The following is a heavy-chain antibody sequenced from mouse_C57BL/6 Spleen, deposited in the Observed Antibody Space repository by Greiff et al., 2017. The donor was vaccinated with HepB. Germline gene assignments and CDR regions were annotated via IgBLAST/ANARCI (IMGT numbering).Heavy chain of an antibody. CDR3: AREGDYYGSSYVYYAMDY. Sequence: LVESGAELVRPGASVKLSCKASGYTFTDYYINWVKQRPGQGLEWIARIYPGSGNTYYNEKFKGKATLTAEKSSSTAYMQLSSLTSEDSAVYFCAREGDYYGSSYVYYAMDYWGQGTSVTVSS. CDR1: GYTFTDYY. V-gene: IGHV1-76*01. D-gene: IGHD1-1*01. J-gene: IGHJ4*01. CDR2: IYPGSGNT.